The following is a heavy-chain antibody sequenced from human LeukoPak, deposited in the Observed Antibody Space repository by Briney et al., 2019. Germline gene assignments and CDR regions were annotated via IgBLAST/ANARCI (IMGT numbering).Heavy chain of an antibody. CDR3: AKKGAARPDYHTDV. J-gene: IGHJ6*03. D-gene: IGHD5-18*01. Sequence: SVKVSCKASGDSFSSYAITWVRQAPGQGLEWLGMISPNCGNANYPQKVQGRFTITTDIPSSTPYLQMNNLPADDTAVYYCAKKGAARPDYHTDVWGNGTTV. V-gene: IGHV1-69*04. CDR2: ISPNCGNA. CDR1: GDSFSSYA.